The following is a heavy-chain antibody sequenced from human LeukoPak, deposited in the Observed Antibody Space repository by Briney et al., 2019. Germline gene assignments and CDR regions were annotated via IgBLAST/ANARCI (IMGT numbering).Heavy chain of an antibody. CDR1: GFTFSSYD. V-gene: IGHV3-13*01. Sequence: PGGSLRLSCAASGFTFSSYDVHWVRQATGKGLEWVSAIGTAGDTYYPGSVKGRFTISRENAKNSLYLQMNSLRAGDTAVYYCARALNGDSRYDAFDIWGQGTMVTVSS. J-gene: IGHJ3*02. CDR2: IGTAGDT. D-gene: IGHD4-17*01. CDR3: ARALNGDSRYDAFDI.